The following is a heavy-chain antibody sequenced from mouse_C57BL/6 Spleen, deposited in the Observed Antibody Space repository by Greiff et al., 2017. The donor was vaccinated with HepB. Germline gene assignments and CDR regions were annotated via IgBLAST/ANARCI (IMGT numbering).Heavy chain of an antibody. Sequence: VQVVESGPGLVAPSQSLSITCTVSGFSLTSYAISWVRQPPGKGLEWLGVIWTGGGTNYNSALKSRLSISKDNSKSQVFLKMNSLQTDDTARYYCARCYYGSSYYYAMDYWGQGTSVTVSS. V-gene: IGHV2-9-1*01. D-gene: IGHD1-1*01. CDR2: IWTGGGT. CDR1: GFSLTSYA. J-gene: IGHJ4*01. CDR3: ARCYYGSSYYYAMDY.